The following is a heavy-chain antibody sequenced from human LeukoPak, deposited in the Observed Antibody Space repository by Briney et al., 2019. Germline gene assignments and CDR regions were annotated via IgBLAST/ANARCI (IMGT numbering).Heavy chain of an antibody. D-gene: IGHD3-9*01. CDR3: ARVYYDYLLYEGGYYWYHFGMDV. Sequence: SETLSLTCTVSGGSISSSSYYWGWIRQPPGKGLEWIGSIYYSGSTYYNPSLKSRVTISVDTSKNQFSLKLSSVTAADTAVYYWARVYYDYLLYEGGYYWYHFGMDVWGQGTTVTVSS. J-gene: IGHJ6*02. CDR1: GGSISSSSYY. CDR2: IYYSGST. V-gene: IGHV4-39*07.